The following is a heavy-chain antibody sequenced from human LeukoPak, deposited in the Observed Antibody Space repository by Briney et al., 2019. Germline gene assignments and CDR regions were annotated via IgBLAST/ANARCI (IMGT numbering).Heavy chain of an antibody. V-gene: IGHV3-48*01. Sequence: GGSLRLSCAASGFTFSSYEMNWVRQAPGKGLEWVSYISSSSSTIYYADSVKGRFTISRDNAKNSLYLQMNSLRAEDTAVYYCAIGRYYFDYWGQGTLVTVSS. J-gene: IGHJ4*02. CDR2: ISSSSSTI. CDR1: GFTFSSYE. CDR3: AIGRYYFDY.